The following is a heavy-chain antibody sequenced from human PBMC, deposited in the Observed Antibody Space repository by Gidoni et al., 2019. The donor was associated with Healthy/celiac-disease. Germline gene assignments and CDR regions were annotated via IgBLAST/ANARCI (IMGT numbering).Heavy chain of an antibody. CDR3: AKDLYSSSWSPFDY. CDR2: ISYDGSNK. J-gene: IGHJ4*02. Sequence: QVQLVESGGGVVQPGRSLRLSCAASGFTVSSYGMHWVRQAPGKGLEWVAVISYDGSNKYYADSVKGRFTISRDNSKNTLYLQMNSLRAEDTAVYYCAKDLYSSSWSPFDYWGQGTLVTVSS. D-gene: IGHD6-13*01. V-gene: IGHV3-30*18. CDR1: GFTVSSYG.